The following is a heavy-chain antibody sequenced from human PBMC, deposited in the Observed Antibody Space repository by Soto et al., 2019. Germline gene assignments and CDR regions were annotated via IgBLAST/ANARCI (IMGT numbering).Heavy chain of an antibody. Sequence: ASVKVSCKASGYTFTSYGISWVRQAPGQGLEWMGWVSAYNGNTNYAQKLQGRVTMTTDTSTRKAYMELSSLRSDDTAVYYGARTEELDSYAFDIWGQGTMVTVSS. D-gene: IGHD2-15*01. CDR1: GYTFTSYG. CDR3: ARTEELDSYAFDI. J-gene: IGHJ3*02. CDR2: VSAYNGNT. V-gene: IGHV1-18*04.